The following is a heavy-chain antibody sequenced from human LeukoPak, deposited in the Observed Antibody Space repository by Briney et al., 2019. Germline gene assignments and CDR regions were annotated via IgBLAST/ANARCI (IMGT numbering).Heavy chain of an antibody. CDR3: AKRPISGDDKSFDY. CDR2: ISYDGSNK. V-gene: IGHV3-30-3*02. D-gene: IGHD2-21*01. J-gene: IGHJ4*02. CDR1: GFTFSRYA. Sequence: PGRSLRLSCAASGFTFSRYAMHWVRQAPGKGLEWVAVISYDGSNKYYADSVKGRFTISRDNSKNTLYLQMNSLRVEDTAVYFCAKRPISGDDKSFDYWGQGTLVTVSS.